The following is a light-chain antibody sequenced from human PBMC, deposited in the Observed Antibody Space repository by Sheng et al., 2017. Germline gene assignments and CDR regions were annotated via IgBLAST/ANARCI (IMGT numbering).Light chain of an antibody. Sequence: SYELTQPPSVSVSPGQTASFTCSGDKLGDKYASWYQQKQGQSPVLVIFQDDKRPSGIPERFSGSNSGNTATLTISGTQAVDEADYYCQAWDSTTPVVFGGGTKLTVL. J-gene: IGLJ2*01. CDR1: KLGDKY. CDR2: QDD. CDR3: QAWDSTTPVV. V-gene: IGLV3-1*01.